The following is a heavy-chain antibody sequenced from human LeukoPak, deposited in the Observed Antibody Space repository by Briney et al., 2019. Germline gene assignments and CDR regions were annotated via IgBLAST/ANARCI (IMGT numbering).Heavy chain of an antibody. D-gene: IGHD3-9*01. J-gene: IGHJ5*02. CDR2: INAGNGNT. CDR3: ARRDILTGYYYNWFDP. CDR1: GYTFTSYA. Sequence: ASVKVSCKASGYTFTSYAMHWVRQAPGQRLECMGWINAGNGNTKYSQKFQGRVTITRDTSASTAYMELSSLRSEDTAVYYCARRDILTGYYYNWFDPWGQGTLVTVSS. V-gene: IGHV1-3*01.